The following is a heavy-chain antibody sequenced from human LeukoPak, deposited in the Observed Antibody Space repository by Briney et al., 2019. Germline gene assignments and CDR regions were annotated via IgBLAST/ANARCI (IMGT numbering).Heavy chain of an antibody. Sequence: GWALILFCAASAFTFMNYWMHWVGQARGKGRVGVSHINSDESSTSYADSVKGRFTISRDNAKNTLYLQMNSLRAEDTAVYYCVRDKVSIYVFDYWGQGTLVTVSS. CDR2: INSDESST. J-gene: IGHJ4*02. D-gene: IGHD5/OR15-5a*01. CDR3: VRDKVSIYVFDY. CDR1: AFTFMNYW. V-gene: IGHV3-74*01.